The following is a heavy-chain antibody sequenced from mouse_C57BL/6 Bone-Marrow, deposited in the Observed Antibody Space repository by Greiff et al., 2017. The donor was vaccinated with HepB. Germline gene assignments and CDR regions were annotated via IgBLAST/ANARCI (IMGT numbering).Heavy chain of an antibody. CDR1: GYTLTSYW. V-gene: IGHV1-69*01. J-gene: IGHJ2*01. Sequence: VQLQQPGAELVMPGASVKLSCKASGYTLTSYWMHWVKQRPGQGLEWIGEIDPSDSYTNYNQKFKGKSTLTVDKSSSTAYMQLSSLTSEDSAVYYCAREGEVVARFDYWGRGTTLTVSA. CDR3: AREGEVVARFDY. CDR2: IDPSDSYT. D-gene: IGHD1-1*01.